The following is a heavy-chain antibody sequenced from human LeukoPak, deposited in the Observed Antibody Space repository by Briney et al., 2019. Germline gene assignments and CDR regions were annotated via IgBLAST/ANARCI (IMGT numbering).Heavy chain of an antibody. CDR3: ARSAMVDFDY. CDR1: GFTFSSYG. D-gene: IGHD5-18*01. CDR2: IRYDGSNK. J-gene: IGHJ4*02. V-gene: IGHV3-30*02. Sequence: GGPLRLSCAASGFTFSSYGMHWLRQAPGKGLEWVAFIRYDGSNKYYADSVKGRFTISRDNSKNSLYLQMNSLRAEDTAVYYCARSAMVDFDYWGQGTLVTVSS.